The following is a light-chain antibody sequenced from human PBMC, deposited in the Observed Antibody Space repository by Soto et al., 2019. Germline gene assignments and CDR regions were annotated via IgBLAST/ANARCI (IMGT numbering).Light chain of an antibody. CDR2: DVS. V-gene: IGLV2-14*01. Sequence: QPVLTQPASVSGSPVQSITVSCTGTSSDVGGYNYVSWYQQHPGKAPKLMVYDVSNRPSGVSNRFSGSKSGNTASLTISGLQAEDEADYYCTSYASSSTYVFGTGTKVTVL. CDR3: TSYASSSTYV. J-gene: IGLJ1*01. CDR1: SSDVGGYNY.